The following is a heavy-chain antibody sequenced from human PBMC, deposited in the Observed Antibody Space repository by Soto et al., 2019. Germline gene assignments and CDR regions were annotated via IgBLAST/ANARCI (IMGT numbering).Heavy chain of an antibody. D-gene: IGHD3-22*01. J-gene: IGHJ4*02. Sequence: SDTLSLTCTVSGGSISSSSYYWGWIRQPPGKGLEWIGSIYYSGSTYYNPSLKSRVTISVDTSKNQFSLKLSSVTAADTAVYYCASERRITMIVARGVFDYWGQGTQVTVSS. V-gene: IGHV4-39*01. CDR3: ASERRITMIVARGVFDY. CDR2: IYYSGST. CDR1: GGSISSSSYY.